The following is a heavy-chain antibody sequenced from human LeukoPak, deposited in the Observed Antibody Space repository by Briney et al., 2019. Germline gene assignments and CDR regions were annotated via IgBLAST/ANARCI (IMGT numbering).Heavy chain of an antibody. D-gene: IGHD6-13*01. J-gene: IGHJ4*02. Sequence: ASVKVSRQSSGYTFPRYYLRGVPQAPGRGLEWMRWISAYNGHTNYTQKIQGRVTMTTDTSTSTAYKELRSLRSDDTAVYYCARDLSSLNYWGQGTLVTVSS. V-gene: IGHV1-18*01. CDR2: ISAYNGHT. CDR1: GYTFPRYY. CDR3: ARDLSSLNY.